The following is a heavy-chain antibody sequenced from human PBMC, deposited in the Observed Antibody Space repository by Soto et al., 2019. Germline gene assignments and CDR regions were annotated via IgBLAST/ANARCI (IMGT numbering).Heavy chain of an antibody. V-gene: IGHV3-7*01. Sequence: GGSLRLSCAASGFTFSTFWMSWVRQAPGKGLEWVANIKYDGSEEYYVASVKGRFTISRDNARNSLHLQMNSLRAEDTAVYYCARSNSFDYWGQGTLVTVSS. CDR1: GFTFSTFW. J-gene: IGHJ4*02. CDR3: ARSNSFDY. CDR2: IKYDGSEE.